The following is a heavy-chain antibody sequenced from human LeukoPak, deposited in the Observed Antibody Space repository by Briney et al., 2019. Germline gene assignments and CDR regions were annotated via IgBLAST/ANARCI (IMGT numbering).Heavy chain of an antibody. D-gene: IGHD7-27*01. CDR3: ARDHNWGPDY. J-gene: IGHJ4*02. CDR2: IHPKTGVT. CDR1: AYSFTDHY. Sequence: GASVKVSFKASAYSFTDHYLHWLRHAPGQGLEWMAWIHPKTGVTNYAERFQGRLSLTRDTSISTLYMELNSLTSDDTAVYYCARDHNWGPDYWGQGTLVSVSS. V-gene: IGHV1-2*02.